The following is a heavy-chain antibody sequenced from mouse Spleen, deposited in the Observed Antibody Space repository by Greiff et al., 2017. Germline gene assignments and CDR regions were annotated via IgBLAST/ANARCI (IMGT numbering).Heavy chain of an antibody. V-gene: IGHV5-9-1*02. CDR3: TRGDWDAWFAY. CDR2: ISSGGDYI. J-gene: IGHJ3*01. Sequence: EVHLVESGEGLVKPGGSLKLSCAASGFTFSSYAMSWVRQTPEKRLEWVAYISSGGDYIYYADTVKGRFTISRDNARNTLYLQMSSLKSEDTAMYYCTRGDWDAWFAYWGQGTLVTVSA. D-gene: IGHD4-1*01. CDR1: GFTFSSYA.